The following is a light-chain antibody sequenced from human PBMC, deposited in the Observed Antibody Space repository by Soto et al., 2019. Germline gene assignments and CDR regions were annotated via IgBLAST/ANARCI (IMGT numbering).Light chain of an antibody. J-gene: IGKJ4*01. CDR3: QQYGSKTLT. CDR1: RSVSRNS. Sequence: EILLTQYPATLSWSPGERATLSWGASRSVSRNSLDWYQQKVGQGTRLLISGASSRATGIPERLSGSGYGTDLTLTISRMENEDFEVYQCQQYGSKTLTFGGGTKVDI. V-gene: IGKV3-20*01. CDR2: GAS.